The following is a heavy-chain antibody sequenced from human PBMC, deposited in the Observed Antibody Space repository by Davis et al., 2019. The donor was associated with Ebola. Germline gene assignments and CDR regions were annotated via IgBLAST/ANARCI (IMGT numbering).Heavy chain of an antibody. CDR1: GFIFRNYA. CDR2: ISGSGGST. J-gene: IGHJ6*02. V-gene: IGHV3-23*01. CDR3: ANRNNFWSGYFYYGFDV. D-gene: IGHD3-3*01. Sequence: GESLKISCAASGFIFRNYAMSWVRQAPGKGLEWVSGISGSGGSTYYADSVQGRFTISRDNSKDTLYLQMNSLRADDTAVYYCANRNNFWSGYFYYGFDVWGQGTTVTVSS.